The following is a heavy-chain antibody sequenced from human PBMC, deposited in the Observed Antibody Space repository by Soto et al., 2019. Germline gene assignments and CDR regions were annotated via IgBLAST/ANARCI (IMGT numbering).Heavy chain of an antibody. CDR1: GGSIRSSSYF. V-gene: IGHV4-39*01. CDR2: INYRGTT. J-gene: IGHJ5*02. Sequence: QLQLQESGPGLVTPSETLSLTCTVSGGSIRSSSYFWAWVRQSPAKGLEWIGSINYRGTTFYIASLKSRVTISIDTSKNQFSLRLNSVTAADTAVYYCARLVACGDGSCKFDPWGQGTLVTVSS. CDR3: ARLVACGDGSCKFDP. D-gene: IGHD2-15*01.